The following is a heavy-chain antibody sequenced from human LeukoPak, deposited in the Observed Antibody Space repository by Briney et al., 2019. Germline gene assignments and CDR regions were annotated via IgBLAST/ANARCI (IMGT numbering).Heavy chain of an antibody. CDR1: GGSINTYY. Sequence: SETLSLTCTVSGGSINTYYWSWIRQPPGKGLEWIGYIFYSGSTSYNPPLKSRVTISVDTSNNQFSLKLNSVIAADTAVYYCARSRSASGSSHWFDPWGQGTLVTVSS. D-gene: IGHD3-10*01. J-gene: IGHJ5*02. CDR2: IFYSGST. CDR3: ARSRSASGSSHWFDP. V-gene: IGHV4-59*01.